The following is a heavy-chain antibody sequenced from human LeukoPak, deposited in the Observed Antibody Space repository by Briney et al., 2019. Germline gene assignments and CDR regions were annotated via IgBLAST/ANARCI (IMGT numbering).Heavy chain of an antibody. CDR1: GDSSDNNGFY. J-gene: IGHJ4*02. CDR3: ARGTRGSDSSFDF. D-gene: IGHD1-1*01. CDR2: IYYSGST. Sequence: SETLSLTCTVSGDSSDNNGFYWGWIRQPPGKGLEWIGNIYYSGSTYYNPSLKSRVATSVDTSKNQFSLKLSSVTAADTAVYYCARGTRGSDSSFDFWGQGTLVTVSS. V-gene: IGHV4-39*07.